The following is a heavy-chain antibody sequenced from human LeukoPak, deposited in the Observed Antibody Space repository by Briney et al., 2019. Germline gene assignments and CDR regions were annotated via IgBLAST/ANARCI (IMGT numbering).Heavy chain of an antibody. CDR2: FDPEDGET. J-gene: IGHJ3*02. D-gene: IGHD6-19*01. V-gene: IGHV1-24*01. Sequence: ASVKVSCKVSGYTLTELSMHWVRQAPGKGLEWMGGFDPEDGETIYAQKFQGRVTMTEDTSTDTAYMELSSLRSEDTAVYNCATWDSSGWYAFDIWGQGTMVTVSS. CDR1: GYTLTELS. CDR3: ATWDSSGWYAFDI.